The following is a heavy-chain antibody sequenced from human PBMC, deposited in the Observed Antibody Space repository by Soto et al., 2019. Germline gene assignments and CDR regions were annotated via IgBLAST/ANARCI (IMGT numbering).Heavy chain of an antibody. CDR3: AKDLLPNTVTTCGS. V-gene: IGHV3-30*18. CDR2: ISSDGNNK. D-gene: IGHD4-17*01. CDR1: GFTFDSHG. Sequence: QVQLVESGGGAVQPGRSLRLSCAASGFTFDSHGMHWVRQGPGKGLEWVAVISSDGNNKYYADSVKGRFTISRDNFNNILYLQMSSLRAEDTAVYYCAKDLLPNTVTTCGSWGQGTLVTVSS. J-gene: IGHJ5*02.